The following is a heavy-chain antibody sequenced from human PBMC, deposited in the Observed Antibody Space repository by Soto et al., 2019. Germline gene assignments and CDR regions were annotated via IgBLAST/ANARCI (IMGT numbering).Heavy chain of an antibody. CDR1: GFTFSSYW. J-gene: IGHJ5*02. CDR3: ARVNGAAMVTRWFDP. CDR2: IKQDGSEK. V-gene: IGHV3-7*01. Sequence: EVQLVESGGGLVQPGGSLRLSCAASGFTFSSYWMSWVRQAPGKGLEWVANIKQDGSEKYYVDSVKGRFTISRDNAKNSLYLQMNSLRAEDTAVYYCARVNGAAMVTRWFDPWGQGTLVTVSS. D-gene: IGHD5-18*01.